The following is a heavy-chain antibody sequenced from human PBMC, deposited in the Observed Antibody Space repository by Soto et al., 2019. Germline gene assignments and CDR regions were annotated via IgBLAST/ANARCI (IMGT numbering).Heavy chain of an antibody. CDR2: IYRTGST. Sequence: SETLSLTCAVSGGSFTSNNWWTWVRQPPGQGLEWIGEIYRTGSTNYNPSLKSRVTISLDKSENQFSLKVTSLIAADTAVYYCASRDPGTSVDYWGQGTLVTVSS. D-gene: IGHD1-7*01. CDR3: ASRDPGTSVDY. V-gene: IGHV4-4*02. CDR1: GGSFTSNNW. J-gene: IGHJ4*02.